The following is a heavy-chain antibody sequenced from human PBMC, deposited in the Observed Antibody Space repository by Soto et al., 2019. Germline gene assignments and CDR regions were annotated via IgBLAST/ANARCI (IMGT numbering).Heavy chain of an antibody. CDR1: GFTFSSYG. J-gene: IGHJ4*02. V-gene: IGHV3-23*01. Sequence: EVQLLESGGGLVQPGGSLRLSCAASGFTFSSYGMTWVRQAPGKGLEWVSFSSATGAGTYYADSVKGRFAISRDNSEDTLYLQMTRLGAADTAVYYCAKDRRAGGNYGFYSDFWGQGALVIVSS. CDR2: SSATGAGT. CDR3: AKDRRAGGNYGFYSDF. D-gene: IGHD1-7*01.